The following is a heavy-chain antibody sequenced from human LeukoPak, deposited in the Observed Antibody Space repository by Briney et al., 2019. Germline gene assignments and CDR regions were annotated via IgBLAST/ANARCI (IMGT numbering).Heavy chain of an antibody. V-gene: IGHV3-23*01. Sequence: GGSLRLSCAASGFIFSSYAMSWVRLAPGKGLEWVSGVRGIGESTYYADSVKGRFTVSRDNSRNTLYLQMNSLRPEDTAVYYCAKDGYCTTATCYGWLDYWGLGTVVTVSS. D-gene: IGHD2-2*03. CDR1: GFIFSSYA. CDR3: AKDGYCTTATCYGWLDY. CDR2: VRGIGEST. J-gene: IGHJ4*02.